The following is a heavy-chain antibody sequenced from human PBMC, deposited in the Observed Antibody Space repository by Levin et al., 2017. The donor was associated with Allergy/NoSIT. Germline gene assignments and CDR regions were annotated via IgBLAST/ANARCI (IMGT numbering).Heavy chain of an antibody. CDR1: GFTFSNAW. J-gene: IGHJ4*02. CDR3: TTGVRWGDYRHRFDY. D-gene: IGHD4-17*01. CDR2: IKSKTDGGTT. V-gene: IGHV3-15*01. Sequence: GGSLRLSCAASGFTFSNAWMSWVRQAPGKGLEWVGRIKSKTDGGTTDYAAPVKGRFTISRDDSKNTLYLQMNSLKTEDTAVYYCTTGVRWGDYRHRFDYWGQGTLVTVSS.